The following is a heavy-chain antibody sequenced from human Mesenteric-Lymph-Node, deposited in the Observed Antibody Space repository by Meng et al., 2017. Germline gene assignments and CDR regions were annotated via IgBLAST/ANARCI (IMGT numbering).Heavy chain of an antibody. D-gene: IGHD6-19*01. V-gene: IGHV3-74*01. Sequence: VRLGESGGGLGQPGGSLRLACAGSGFTFTDHWMHWVRQGPGKGLVWVSRINPDGSDPTYADSVKGRFTISRDNSKNTLYLQMNSLRAEDTAVYYCAKDPVAGTVFDLWGRGTLVTVSS. CDR2: INPDGSDP. CDR1: GFTFTDHW. CDR3: AKDPVAGTVFDL. J-gene: IGHJ2*01.